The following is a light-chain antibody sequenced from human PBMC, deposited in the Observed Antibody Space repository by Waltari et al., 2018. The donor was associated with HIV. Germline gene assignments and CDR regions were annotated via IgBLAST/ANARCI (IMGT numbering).Light chain of an antibody. V-gene: IGLV2-14*01. CDR1: SRDVGGYNY. CDR3: AAWDDSLSGWV. CDR2: EVS. Sequence: QSALTQPASVSGSPGQSITISCPGTSRDVGGYNYVPWYQQHPGKAPKRLIYEVSNRPSGVPDRFSGSKSGTSASLAISGLRSEDEADYYCAAWDDSLSGWVFGGGTKLTVL. J-gene: IGLJ3*02.